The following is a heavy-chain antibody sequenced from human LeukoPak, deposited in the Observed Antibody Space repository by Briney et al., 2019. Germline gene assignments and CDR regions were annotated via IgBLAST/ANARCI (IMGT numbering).Heavy chain of an antibody. CDR1: GYTFTSYD. D-gene: IGHD2-8*01. J-gene: IGHJ5*02. V-gene: IGHV1-8*01. CDR3: ARDRMVYENWFDP. CDR2: MNPNSGNT. Sequence: ASVKVSCKASGYTFTSYDINWVRQAPGQGLEWMGWMNPNSGNTGYAQKFQGRVTMTRNTSISTAYMELSSLRSDDTAVYYCARDRMVYENWFDPWGQGTLVTVSS.